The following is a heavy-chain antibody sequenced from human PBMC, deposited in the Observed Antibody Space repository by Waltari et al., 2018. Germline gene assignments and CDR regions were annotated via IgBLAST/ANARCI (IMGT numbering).Heavy chain of an antibody. CDR3: AKGPDSSGYFSTWLDP. D-gene: IGHD3-22*01. Sequence: QVQLVESGGGVVQPGGSLRPSWVASGFPFSNYGIHWVRQVPGKGLELVAFIWSDENNKHYADSVQGRFTISRDNSKNTVFLQMDRLTTDDTAVYYCAKGPDSSGYFSTWLDPWGQGILVTVSS. CDR2: IWSDENNK. CDR1: GFPFSNYG. J-gene: IGHJ5*02. V-gene: IGHV3-30*02.